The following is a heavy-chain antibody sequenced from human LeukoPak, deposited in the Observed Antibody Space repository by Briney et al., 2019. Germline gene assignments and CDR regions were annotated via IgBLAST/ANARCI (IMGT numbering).Heavy chain of an antibody. CDR1: GFTFSSYR. J-gene: IGHJ6*02. D-gene: IGHD3-9*01. CDR2: IISSSSYI. CDR3: ARDVITIFQNQYYYYYGMDV. Sequence: PGGSLRLSCAASGFTFSSYRMNWVRHAPGKGLEWVSSIISSSSYIYYADSVKGRFTISRDNDKNSLYLQMNSLRAEDTAVYYCARDVITIFQNQYYYYYGMDVWGQGTTVTVSS. V-gene: IGHV3-21*01.